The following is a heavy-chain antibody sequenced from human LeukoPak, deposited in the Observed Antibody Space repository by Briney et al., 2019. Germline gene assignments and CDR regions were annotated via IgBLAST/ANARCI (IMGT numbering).Heavy chain of an antibody. CDR2: IGIRGDT. Sequence: PGGSLRLSCAASGFVFSSYGMHWVRQVIGKGLEWVSAIGIRGDTHYSGSVKGRFTISRENAESSLYLQMNSLRAEDTAVYYCARGGIQVSGIDEFDYWGQGTLVTVSS. V-gene: IGHV3-13*01. CDR1: GFVFSSYG. D-gene: IGHD6-19*01. CDR3: ARGGIQVSGIDEFDY. J-gene: IGHJ4*02.